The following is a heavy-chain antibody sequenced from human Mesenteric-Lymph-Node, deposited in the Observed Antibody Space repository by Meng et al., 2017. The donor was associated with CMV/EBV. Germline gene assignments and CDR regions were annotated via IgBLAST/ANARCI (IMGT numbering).Heavy chain of an antibody. CDR1: GFTFSSYG. CDR3: ARVRTLSYDAFDI. Sequence: GGSLRLSCAASGFTFSSYGMHWVRQAPGKGLEWVAFIRYDGSNKYYADSVKGRFTISRDNSKNTLYLQMNSLRAEDTAVYYCARVRTLSYDAFDIWGQGTMVTVSS. D-gene: IGHD1-1*01. J-gene: IGHJ3*02. CDR2: IRYDGSNK. V-gene: IGHV3-30*02.